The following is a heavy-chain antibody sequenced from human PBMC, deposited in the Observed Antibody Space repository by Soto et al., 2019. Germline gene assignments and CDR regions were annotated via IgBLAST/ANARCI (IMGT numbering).Heavy chain of an antibody. CDR2: IYYSGST. J-gene: IGHJ4*02. Sequence: LSLTCTVSGGSVSSGSYYWSWIRQPPGKGLEWIGYIYYSGSTNYNPSLKSRITISVDTSKNQFSLKLSSVTAADTAVYYCASHYYDSSGPHDYWGQGTLVNV. CDR3: ASHYYDSSGPHDY. D-gene: IGHD3-22*01. CDR1: GGSVSSGSYY. V-gene: IGHV4-61*01.